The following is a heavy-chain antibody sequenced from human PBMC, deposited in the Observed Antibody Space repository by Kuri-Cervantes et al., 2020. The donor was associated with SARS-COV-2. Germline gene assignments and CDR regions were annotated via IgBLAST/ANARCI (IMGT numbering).Heavy chain of an antibody. CDR3: ARRVVPAADFDP. J-gene: IGHJ5*02. Sequence: GESLKISCKGSGYSFTSYYMHWVRQAPGQGLEWMGIINPSGGSTSYAQKFQGRVTMTRDTSTSTVYMELSSLRSEDTAVYYCARRVVPAADFDPWGQGTLVTVSS. D-gene: IGHD2-2*01. CDR2: INPSGGST. CDR1: GYSFTSYY. V-gene: IGHV1-46*01.